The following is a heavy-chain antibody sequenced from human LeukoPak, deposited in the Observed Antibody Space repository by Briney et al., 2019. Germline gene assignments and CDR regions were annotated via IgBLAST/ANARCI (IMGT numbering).Heavy chain of an antibody. Sequence: SETLSLTCTVSGASISSGSYYWSWIRQPAGRGLEWIARISSGGSPNYNPSLQSRVTISVDTSKNQFSLELSSVTAADTAVYYCARDLAQWPFYWSDPWGQGTLVIVSS. CDR2: ISSGGSP. D-gene: IGHD6-19*01. CDR1: GASISSGSYY. V-gene: IGHV4-61*02. CDR3: ARDLAQWPFYWSDP. J-gene: IGHJ5*02.